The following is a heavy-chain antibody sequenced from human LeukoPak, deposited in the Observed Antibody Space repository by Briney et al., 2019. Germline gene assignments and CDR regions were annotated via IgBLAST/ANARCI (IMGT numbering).Heavy chain of an antibody. CDR3: ARGGGLDV. D-gene: IGHD3-16*01. CDR1: GFTFSGYP. CDR2: INHNGNVN. V-gene: IGHV3-7*03. Sequence: GKSLRLSCAASGFTFSGYPIHWVRQAPGKGLEWVASINHNGNVNYYVDSVKGRFTISRDNAKNSLYLQMSNLRAEDTAVYFCARGGGLDVWGQGATVTVSS. J-gene: IGHJ6*02.